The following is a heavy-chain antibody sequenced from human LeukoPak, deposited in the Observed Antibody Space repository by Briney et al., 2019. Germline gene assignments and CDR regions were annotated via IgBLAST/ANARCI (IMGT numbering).Heavy chain of an antibody. CDR3: ARGNSNGSPYFDY. Sequence: SETLSLTCTVSGGSISSGGYYWSWIRQPPGKGLEWIGYIYHSGSTYYNPSLKSRVTISVDRSKNQFSLKLSSVTAADTAVYYCARGNSNGSPYFDYWGQGTLITVS. V-gene: IGHV4-30-2*01. D-gene: IGHD3-22*01. J-gene: IGHJ4*02. CDR1: GGSISSGGYY. CDR2: IYHSGST.